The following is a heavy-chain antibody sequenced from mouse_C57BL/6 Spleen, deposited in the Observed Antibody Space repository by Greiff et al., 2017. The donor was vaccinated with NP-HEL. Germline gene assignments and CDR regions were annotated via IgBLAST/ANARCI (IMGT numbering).Heavy chain of an antibody. CDR2: IWSGGST. J-gene: IGHJ1*03. CDR3: AKGFGDYYGSSYWYFDV. Sequence: QVQLKESGPGLVQPSQSLSITCTVSGFSLTSYGVHWVRQPPGKGLEWLGVIWSGGSTDYNAAFISRLSISKDNSKSQVFFKMNSLQADDTAIYYCAKGFGDYYGSSYWYFDVWGTGTTVTVSS. V-gene: IGHV2-4*01. D-gene: IGHD1-1*01. CDR1: GFSLTSYG.